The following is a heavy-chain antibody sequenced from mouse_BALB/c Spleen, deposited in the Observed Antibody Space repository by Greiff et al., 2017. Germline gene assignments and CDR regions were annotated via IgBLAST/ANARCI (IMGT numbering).Heavy chain of an antibody. CDR1: GFTFSSYA. D-gene: IGHD1-2*01. CDR2: ISSGGST. V-gene: IGHV5-6-5*01. J-gene: IGHJ3*01. Sequence: DVMLVESGGGLVKPGGSLKLSCAASGFTFSSYAMSWVRQTPEKRLEWVASISSGGSTYYPDSVKGRFTISRDNARNILYLQMSSLRSEDTAMYYCARGGTTAPWFAYWGQGTLVTVSA. CDR3: ARGGTTAPWFAY.